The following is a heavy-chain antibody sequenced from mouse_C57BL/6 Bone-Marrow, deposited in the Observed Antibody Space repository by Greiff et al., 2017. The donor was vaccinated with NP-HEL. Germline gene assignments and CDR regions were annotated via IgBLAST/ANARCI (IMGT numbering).Heavy chain of an antibody. CDR3: ARRYYGSSPDY. CDR1: GFTFSSYG. J-gene: IGHJ2*01. CDR2: ISSGGSST. V-gene: IGHV5-6*02. D-gene: IGHD1-1*01. Sequence: EVNLVESGGDLVKPGGSLKLSCAASGFTFSSYGMSWVRQTPDKRLEWVATISSGGSSTYSPDSVKGRFTISRDNAKNTLYLQMSSLKSEDTAMYYCARRYYGSSPDYWGQGTTLTVSS.